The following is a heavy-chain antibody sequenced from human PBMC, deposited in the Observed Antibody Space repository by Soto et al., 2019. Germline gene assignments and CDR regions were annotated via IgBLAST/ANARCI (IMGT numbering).Heavy chain of an antibody. CDR2: IYQSGSA. CDR3: AGDEGEGRGFSVDY. CDR1: GDSVNSENSS. J-gene: IGHJ4*01. D-gene: IGHD3-16*02. V-gene: IGHV4-61*01. Sequence: PSETLSLTCTVSGDSVNSENSSWNWIRQAPGQGPEWIGYIYQSGSANYNPSLKSRATILMDTSKNQFSLTLTSVTAADAAVYYGAGDEGEGRGFSVDYWGQGTLVTVSS.